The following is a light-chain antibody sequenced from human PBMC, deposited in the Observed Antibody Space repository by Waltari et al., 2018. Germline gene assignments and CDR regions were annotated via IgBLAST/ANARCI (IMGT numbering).Light chain of an antibody. V-gene: IGKV1-33*01. CDR1: QDINNY. CDR3: QQYKSLPRT. CDR2: AAS. Sequence: DIQMTKFPSSISASVRGSHSITCQASQDINNYLGWYQQKPGKAPKLLIYAASNLETGVPSRFSGSGSGTDFTFTISSLHPEDIATYYCQQYKSLPRTFGQGTKVQVK. J-gene: IGKJ1*01.